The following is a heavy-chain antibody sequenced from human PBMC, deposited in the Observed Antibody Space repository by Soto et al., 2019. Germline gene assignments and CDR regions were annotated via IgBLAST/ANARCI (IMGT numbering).Heavy chain of an antibody. CDR1: GFTFSSYS. Sequence: PGGSLRLSCAASGFTFSSYSMHWVRQAPGKGLEWVSTISSSGSYIYDADSVKGRFTISRDNTENSLYLQMNNLRADDTAVYYCARDVGDAYNPTLDYWGQGTLVTVSS. CDR2: ISSSGSYI. J-gene: IGHJ4*02. D-gene: IGHD1-1*01. V-gene: IGHV3-21*01. CDR3: ARDVGDAYNPTLDY.